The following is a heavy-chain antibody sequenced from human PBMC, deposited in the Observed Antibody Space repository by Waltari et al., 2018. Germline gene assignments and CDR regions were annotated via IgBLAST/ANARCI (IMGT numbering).Heavy chain of an antibody. D-gene: IGHD3-10*01. V-gene: IGHV4-34*01. CDR3: ASPMVRGPRDY. CDR1: GGSFSGYY. CDR2: INHSGST. Sequence: QVQLQQWGAGLLKPSETLSLTCAVYGGSFSGYYWSWTRQPPGTGLEWIGEINHSGSTNYNPSLKSRVTISVDTSKNQFSLKLSSVTAADTAVYYCASPMVRGPRDYWGQGTLVTVSS. J-gene: IGHJ4*02.